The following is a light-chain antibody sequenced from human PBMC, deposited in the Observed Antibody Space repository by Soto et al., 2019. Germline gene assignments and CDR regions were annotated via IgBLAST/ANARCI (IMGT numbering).Light chain of an antibody. V-gene: IGLV2-14*01. CDR3: TSYTSSIPYV. CDR2: EVS. CDR1: SSDVGGYNY. J-gene: IGLJ1*01. Sequence: QSVLTQPASVSGSPGQSITISCTGTSSDVGGYNYVSWYQQHPGKAPKLMIYEVSNRPPGVSNRFSGSKSGNTASLTISGLQAEDEADYYCTSYTSSIPYVFGTGTKVTVL.